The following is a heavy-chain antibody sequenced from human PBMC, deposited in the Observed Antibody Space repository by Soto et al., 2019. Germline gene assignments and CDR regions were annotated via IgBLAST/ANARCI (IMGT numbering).Heavy chain of an antibody. CDR1: GYTFTGYY. CDR2: INPNSGGT. J-gene: IGHJ6*02. Sequence: ASVKVSCKASGYTFTGYYMHWVRQAPGQGLEWMGWINPNSGGTSYAQKFQGRVTMTRDTSISTAYMELSRLRSDDTAVYYCARGRYCSSTSCLKYYYYGMDVWGQGTTVTVSS. CDR3: ARGRYCSSTSCLKYYYYGMDV. V-gene: IGHV1-2*02. D-gene: IGHD2-2*01.